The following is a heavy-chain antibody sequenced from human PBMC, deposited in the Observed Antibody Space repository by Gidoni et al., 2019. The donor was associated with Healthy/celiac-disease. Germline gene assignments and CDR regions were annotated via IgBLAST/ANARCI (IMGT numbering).Heavy chain of an antibody. D-gene: IGHD3-3*01. V-gene: IGHV3-23*01. J-gene: IGHJ4*02. CDR3: AKGDFWSGYYTYGDY. CDR1: GFTFSSYA. CDR2: ISGSGGST. Sequence: EVQLLESGGGLVQPGGSLRLSCASSGFTFSSYAMSWVRQAPGKGLEWVSAISGSGGSTYYADSVKGRFTISRDNSKNTLYLQMNSLRAEDTAVYYCAKGDFWSGYYTYGDYWGQGTLVTVSS.